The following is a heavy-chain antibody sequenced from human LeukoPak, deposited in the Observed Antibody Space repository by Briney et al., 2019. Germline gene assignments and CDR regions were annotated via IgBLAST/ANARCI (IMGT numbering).Heavy chain of an antibody. V-gene: IGHV4-59*01. Sequence: SETLSLTCTVTGGSISGYYWSWIRQPPGKGLEWIGYIYYSGSTNYNPSLKSRVTISVDTSKNQFSLELSSVTAADTAVYYCAREGYYDSSGYYLNWFDPWGQGTLVTVSS. D-gene: IGHD3-22*01. CDR2: IYYSGST. J-gene: IGHJ5*02. CDR3: AREGYYDSSGYYLNWFDP. CDR1: GGSISGYY.